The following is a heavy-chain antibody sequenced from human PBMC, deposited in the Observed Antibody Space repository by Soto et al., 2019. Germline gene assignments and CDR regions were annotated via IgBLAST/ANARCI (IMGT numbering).Heavy chain of an antibody. V-gene: IGHV4-30-4*01. CDR1: GGSISSGDYY. Sequence: SETLSLTCTVSGGSISSGDYYWSWIRQPPGKGLEWIGYIYYSGGTYYNPSLKSRVTISVDTSKNQFSLKLSSVTAADTAVYYCASPKRFSYGMDVWGQGTTVTAP. CDR3: ASPKRFSYGMDV. CDR2: IYYSGGT. J-gene: IGHJ6*02. D-gene: IGHD3-3*01.